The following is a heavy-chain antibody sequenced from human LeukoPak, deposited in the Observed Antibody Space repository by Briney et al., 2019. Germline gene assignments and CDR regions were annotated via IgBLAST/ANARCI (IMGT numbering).Heavy chain of an antibody. J-gene: IGHJ3*02. Sequence: GGSLRLSCAASGFTFSSYEMNWVRQAPGKGLEWVSYISSSGSTIYYADSVKGRFTISRDNAKNSLYLQMNSLRAEDTAVYYCARSPLRYFDWFTDDAFDIWGQGTMVTVSS. D-gene: IGHD3-9*01. CDR3: ARSPLRYFDWFTDDAFDI. CDR2: ISSSGSTI. CDR1: GFTFSSYE. V-gene: IGHV3-48*03.